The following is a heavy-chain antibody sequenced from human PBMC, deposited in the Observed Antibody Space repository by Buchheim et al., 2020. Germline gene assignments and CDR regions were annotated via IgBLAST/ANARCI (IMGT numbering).Heavy chain of an antibody. V-gene: IGHV3-30*18. D-gene: IGHD3-10*01. J-gene: IGHJ4*02. CDR3: AKLMGYGTGSYYNDY. CDR1: GFTFSSYG. Sequence: QVQLVESGGGVVQPGRSLRLSCAASGFTFSSYGMYWVRQAPGKGLEWVAVISYDGSNKYYADSVTGRFTISRDNSKNTLYLQMNSLRAEDTAVYYCAKLMGYGTGSYYNDYWGQGTL. CDR2: ISYDGSNK.